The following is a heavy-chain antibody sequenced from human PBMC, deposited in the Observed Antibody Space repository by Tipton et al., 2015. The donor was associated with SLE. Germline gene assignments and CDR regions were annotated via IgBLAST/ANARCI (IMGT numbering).Heavy chain of an antibody. CDR1: GGPISSDTYY. CDR3: ANQNWNYYF. CDR2: VSHRGTT. J-gene: IGHJ4*02. V-gene: IGHV4-39*06. D-gene: IGHD1-7*01. Sequence: TLSLTCIVSGGPISSDTYYWSWLRQPPGKGLEWIGEVSHRGTTNYNPSLDSRVTISLDRFNNQFTLKMTSVTAADTAVYYCANQNWNYYFWGQGNLVTVSS.